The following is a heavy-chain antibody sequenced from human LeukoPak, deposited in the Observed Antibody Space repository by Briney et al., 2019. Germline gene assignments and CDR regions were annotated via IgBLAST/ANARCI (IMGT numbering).Heavy chain of an antibody. J-gene: IGHJ4*02. D-gene: IGHD6-19*01. V-gene: IGHV3-73*01. CDR1: GFTFSGSA. Sequence: GGSLRLSCAASGFTFSGSAMHGVRQASGKGLEWVGRIRSKANSYATAYAASVKGRFTISRDDSKNTAYLQMNSLKTEDTAVYYCTRQEAVAGTQDYWGQGTLVTVSS. CDR3: TRQEAVAGTQDY. CDR2: IRSKANSYAT.